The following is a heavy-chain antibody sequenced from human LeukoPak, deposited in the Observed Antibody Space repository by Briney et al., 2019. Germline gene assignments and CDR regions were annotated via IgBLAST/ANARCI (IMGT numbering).Heavy chain of an antibody. D-gene: IGHD3-10*01. CDR3: AREGPGSGNSYYYYMDV. J-gene: IGHJ6*03. CDR1: GFTFSRYS. Sequence: GGSLRLSCAASGFTFSRYSMNWVRQAPGKGLVWVSSISSSSSYIYYADSVKGRFTISRDNAKNSLYLQMNSLRAEDTAVYYCAREGPGSGNSYYYYMDVWGKGTTVTISS. CDR2: ISSSSSYI. V-gene: IGHV3-21*01.